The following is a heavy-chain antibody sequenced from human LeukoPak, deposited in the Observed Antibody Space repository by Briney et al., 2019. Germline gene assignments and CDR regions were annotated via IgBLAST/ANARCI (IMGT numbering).Heavy chain of an antibody. V-gene: IGHV3-7*01. CDR1: GFIFSSYS. CDR3: ARWRGAQSEFDY. Sequence: GGSLRLSCAGSGFIFSSYSMGWVRQAPGKGLEFVAHLKESGIEKEYVDSVEGRFTISRDNGKNSLYLQTNSLRAEDTALYFCARWRGAQSEFDYWGQGTHVIVSS. D-gene: IGHD3-3*01. CDR2: LKESGIEK. J-gene: IGHJ4*02.